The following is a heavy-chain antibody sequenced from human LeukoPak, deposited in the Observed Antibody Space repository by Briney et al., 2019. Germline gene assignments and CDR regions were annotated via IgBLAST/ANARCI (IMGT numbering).Heavy chain of an antibody. CDR3: ARFIPSSGIDP. J-gene: IGHJ5*02. CDR2: IYYSGGT. D-gene: IGHD3-10*02. Sequence: PSETLSLTCTVSGGSINYYYWMWIRQPPGKGLEWIGYIYYSGGTHYNPSLKSRVTMLVDTSKNQFSLKLTAVTAADTAVYYCARFIPSSGIDPWGQGTLVTVSS. CDR1: GGSINYYY. V-gene: IGHV4-59*01.